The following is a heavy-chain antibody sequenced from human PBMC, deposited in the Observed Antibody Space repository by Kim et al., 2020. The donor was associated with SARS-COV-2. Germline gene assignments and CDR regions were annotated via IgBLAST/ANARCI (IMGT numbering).Heavy chain of an antibody. V-gene: IGHV3-30*04. CDR3: ARSGSSGWYGLSYYYYYYGMDV. Sequence: GGSLRLSCAASGFTFSSYAMHWVRQAPGKGLEWVAVISYDGSNKYYADSVKGRFTISRDNSKNTLYLQMNSLRAEDTAVYYCARSGSSGWYGLSYYYYYYGMDVWGQGTTVTVSS. J-gene: IGHJ6*02. D-gene: IGHD6-19*01. CDR1: GFTFSSYA. CDR2: ISYDGSNK.